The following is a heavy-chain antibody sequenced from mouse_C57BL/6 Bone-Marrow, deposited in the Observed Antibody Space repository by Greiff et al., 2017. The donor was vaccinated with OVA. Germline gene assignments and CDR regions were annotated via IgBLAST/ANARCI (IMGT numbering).Heavy chain of an antibody. D-gene: IGHD1-1*01. CDR3: ARDYYGSSYEPLDY. CDR1: GFTFSSYA. J-gene: IGHJ4*01. V-gene: IGHV5-4*01. Sequence: EVQLVESGGGLVKPGGSLKLSCAASGFTFSSYAMSWVRQTPEKRLEWVATISDGGSYTYYPDNVKGRFTISRDNAKNNLYLQMSHLKSEDTAMYYCARDYYGSSYEPLDYWGQGTSVTVSS. CDR2: ISDGGSYT.